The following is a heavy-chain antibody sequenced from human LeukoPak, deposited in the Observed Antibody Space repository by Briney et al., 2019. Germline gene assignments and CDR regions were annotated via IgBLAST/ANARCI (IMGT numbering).Heavy chain of an antibody. J-gene: IGHJ6*03. CDR1: GFTFSDYY. V-gene: IGHV3-7*01. Sequence: PGGSLRLSCAASGFTFSDYYMSWIRQAPGKGVEWVANIKQDGSEKYYVDSVKGRFTISRDNAKNSLYLQMNSLRAEDTAVYYCARAEGYCSSTSCYVSYYYYYMGVWGKGTTVTISS. CDR2: IKQDGSEK. D-gene: IGHD2-2*01. CDR3: ARAEGYCSSTSCYVSYYYYYMGV.